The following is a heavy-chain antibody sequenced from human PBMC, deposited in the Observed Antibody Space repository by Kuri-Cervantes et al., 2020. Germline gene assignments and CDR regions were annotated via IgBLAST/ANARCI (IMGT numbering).Heavy chain of an antibody. Sequence: GESLKISCAVSGFSFSSYSMNWVRQAPGRGLEWVSSITRTSNYIYYADSVKGRFTISRDNAKNSLYLQINSLRAEDTAVYYCAKGVLDYSGSWATFDCWGQGTLVTVSS. D-gene: IGHD6-13*01. CDR2: ITRTSNYI. J-gene: IGHJ4*02. CDR1: GFSFSSYS. CDR3: AKGVLDYSGSWATFDC. V-gene: IGHV3-21*04.